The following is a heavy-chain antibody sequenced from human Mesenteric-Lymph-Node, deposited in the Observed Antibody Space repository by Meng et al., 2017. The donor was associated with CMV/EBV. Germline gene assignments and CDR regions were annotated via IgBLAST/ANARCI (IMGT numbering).Heavy chain of an antibody. CDR2: MRPSHST. CDR3: AREVTGTDFDH. CDR1: GYTFTNYF. J-gene: IGHJ4*02. D-gene: IGHD1-1*01. V-gene: IGHV1-46*01. Sequence: SCKASGYTFTNYFMHWVRQAPGQGLEWMGIMRPSHSTIYAQNFRDRVTITRDTSTSTVYMELNSLTSEDTAVYYCAREVTGTDFDHWGQGTLVTVSS.